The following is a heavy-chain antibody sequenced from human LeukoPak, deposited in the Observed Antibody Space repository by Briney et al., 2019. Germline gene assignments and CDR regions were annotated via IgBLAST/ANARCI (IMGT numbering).Heavy chain of an antibody. CDR2: IYTSGST. V-gene: IGHV4-4*09. CDR3: ARRLRQNLFDP. CDR1: GGSISSYY. Sequence: SETLSLTCTVSGGSISSYYWSWIRQPPGKGLEWIGYIYTSGSTNYNTSLKSRVPISLDTSKNQFPLKLSSVTAADTAVYYCARRLRQNLFDPWGQGTLVTVSS. D-gene: IGHD4-17*01. J-gene: IGHJ5*02.